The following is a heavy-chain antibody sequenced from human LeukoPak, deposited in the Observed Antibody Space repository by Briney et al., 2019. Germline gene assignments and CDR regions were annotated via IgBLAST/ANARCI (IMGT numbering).Heavy chain of an antibody. CDR3: AKPTGYSYGYYY. CDR2: ISGSGGST. J-gene: IGHJ4*02. Sequence: WGSLRLSCAASGFTFSSYAMSWVRQAPGKGLEWVSAISGSGGSTYYADSVKGRFTISRDNSKNTLYLQMNSLRAEDTAVYYCAKPTGYSYGYYYWGQGTLVTVSS. CDR1: GFTFSSYA. V-gene: IGHV3-23*01. D-gene: IGHD5-18*01.